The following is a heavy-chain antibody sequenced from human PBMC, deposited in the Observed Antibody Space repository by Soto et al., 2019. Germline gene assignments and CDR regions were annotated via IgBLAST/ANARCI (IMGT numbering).Heavy chain of an antibody. J-gene: IGHJ3*01. Sequence: EMHLLESGGGLVQPGGSLRLSCAASTFTFTGYAMSWVRQAPGKGLEWVSGISSSSDNTYYADSVKGRFTISRVNTQNTLYVQLDSVIAEDMAVYDCAQDLPYGASPGCALEFLGQETKVTVS. CDR2: ISSSSDNT. V-gene: IGHV3-23*01. CDR1: TFTFTGYA. CDR3: AQDLPYGASPGCALEF. D-gene: IGHD1-26*01.